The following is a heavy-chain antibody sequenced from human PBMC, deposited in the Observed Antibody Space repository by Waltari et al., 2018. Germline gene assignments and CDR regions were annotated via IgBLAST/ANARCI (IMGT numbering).Heavy chain of an antibody. V-gene: IGHV5-51*01. CDR2: IYPSDSDA. D-gene: IGHD6-6*01. Sequence: EVQVVQSGSEVKQPGESLKISYKGSGYSFTNYWIGWVRQMPGKGLEWMGSIYPSDSDARYSPSFQGQVTISADRSISTAYLQWSSLKASDTAMYYCARSGTSSSRYFDLWGRGALVTVSS. J-gene: IGHJ2*01. CDR3: ARSGTSSSRYFDL. CDR1: GYSFTNYW.